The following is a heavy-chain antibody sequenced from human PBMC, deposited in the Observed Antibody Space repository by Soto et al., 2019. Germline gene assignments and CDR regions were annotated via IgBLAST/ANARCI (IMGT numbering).Heavy chain of an antibody. Sequence: EVQLLESGGGLVQPGGSLRLSCAASGFTFSSYAMSWVRQAPGKGLEWVAKIKKDGSEKYYVDSVKGRFTISRDNARSSLYLQMNSLTADDTAVYYCATNAFWGQGSLVTVSS. CDR3: ATNAF. D-gene: IGHD2-2*01. V-gene: IGHV3-7*01. CDR1: GFTFSSYA. J-gene: IGHJ4*02. CDR2: IKKDGSEK.